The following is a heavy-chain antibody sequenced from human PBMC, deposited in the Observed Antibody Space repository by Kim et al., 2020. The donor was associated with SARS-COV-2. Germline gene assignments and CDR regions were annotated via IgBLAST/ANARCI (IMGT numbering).Heavy chain of an antibody. J-gene: IGHJ6*02. CDR2: ISAYNGNT. CDR1: GYTFTSYG. Sequence: ASVKVSCKASGYTFTSYGISWVRQAPGQGLEWMGWISAYNGNTNYAQKLQGRVTMTTDTSTSTAYMELRSLRSDDTAVYYCARDRNGCSGGSCYANPYGMDISGQGTTVTVSS. V-gene: IGHV1-18*01. CDR3: ARDRNGCSGGSCYANPYGMDI. D-gene: IGHD2-15*01.